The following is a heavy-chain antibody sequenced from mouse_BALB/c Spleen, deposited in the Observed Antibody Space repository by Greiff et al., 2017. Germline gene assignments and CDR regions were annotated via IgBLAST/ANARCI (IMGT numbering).Heavy chain of an antibody. CDR1: GYTFTDYA. J-gene: IGHJ4*01. CDR3: ARGLLSYAMDY. CDR2: ISTYYGDA. Sequence: VKLVESGAELVRPGVSVKISCKGSGYTFTDYAMHWVKQSHAKSLEWIGVISTYYGDASYNQKFKGKATMTVDKSSSTAYMELARLTSEDSAIYYCARGLLSYAMDYWGQGTSVTVSS. V-gene: IGHV1S137*01. D-gene: IGHD2-3*01.